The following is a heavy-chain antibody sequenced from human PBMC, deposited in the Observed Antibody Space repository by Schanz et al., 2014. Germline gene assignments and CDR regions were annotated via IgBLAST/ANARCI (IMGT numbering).Heavy chain of an antibody. CDR3: ARRYCSGASCYSSRGPFGY. Sequence: QVQLVKSGGGVVQPGRSLRLSCAASGFTFSNYAMHWVRQAPGKGLEWVAVISYDGSKKYYADSVKGRFTISRDNSKNTLHLQMNSLRAEDTAVYYCARRYCSGASCYSSRGPFGYWGQGTLVTVSS. J-gene: IGHJ4*02. CDR1: GFTFSNYA. D-gene: IGHD2-15*01. V-gene: IGHV3-30*04. CDR2: ISYDGSKK.